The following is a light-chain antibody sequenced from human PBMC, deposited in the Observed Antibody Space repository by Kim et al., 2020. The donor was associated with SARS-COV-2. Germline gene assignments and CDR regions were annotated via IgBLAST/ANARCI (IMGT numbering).Light chain of an antibody. CDR2: QDI. V-gene: IGLV3-1*01. CDR1: ELSDKY. Sequence: SPGQAASITWSGDELSDKYVFWYQQKPGQSPVLVIYQDIKRPSGIPERFSASNSGNTSTLTISGTQATDEADYYCQAWDSGTAVVFGGGTQLTVL. J-gene: IGLJ2*01. CDR3: QAWDSGTAVV.